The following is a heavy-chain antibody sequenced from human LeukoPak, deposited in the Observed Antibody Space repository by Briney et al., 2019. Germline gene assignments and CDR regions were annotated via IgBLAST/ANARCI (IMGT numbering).Heavy chain of an antibody. V-gene: IGHV3-21*03. CDR2: ITSSSNYI. CDR1: GYTLTELS. CDR3: ARDCWDYGSGSYCGIDY. Sequence: SCKVSGYTLTELSMHWVRQAPGKGLEWVSSITSSSNYIYYADSVKGRFTISRDNAKNSLYLQMNSLRAEDTTVYYCARDCWDYGSGSYCGIDYWGQGTLVTVSS. D-gene: IGHD3-10*01. J-gene: IGHJ4*02.